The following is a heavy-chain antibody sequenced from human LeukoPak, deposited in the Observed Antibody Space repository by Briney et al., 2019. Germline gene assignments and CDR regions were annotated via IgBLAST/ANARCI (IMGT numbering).Heavy chain of an antibody. CDR2: FDPEDGVT. Sequence: AASVKVSCKVSEYTLTELSMHWVRQAPGKGLEWMGGFDPEDGVTIYAQKFQGRVTMTEDTSSDTAFMELSSLRSEDTAVYYCATVSSQYSGSYYFDYWGQGTLVTVSS. D-gene: IGHD1-26*01. CDR1: EYTLTELS. V-gene: IGHV1-24*01. J-gene: IGHJ4*02. CDR3: ATVSSQYSGSYYFDY.